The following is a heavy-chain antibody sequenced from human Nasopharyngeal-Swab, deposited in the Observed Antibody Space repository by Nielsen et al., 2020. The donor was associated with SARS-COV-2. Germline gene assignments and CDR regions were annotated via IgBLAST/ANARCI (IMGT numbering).Heavy chain of an antibody. V-gene: IGHV4-38-2*02. D-gene: IGHD4-17*01. CDR3: ARDLGDYGDYALDP. CDR2: IYHSGST. J-gene: IGHJ5*02. Sequence: GKGLEWIGSIYHSGSTYYNPSLKSRVTISVDTSKNQFSLKLSSVTAADTAVYYCARDLGDYGDYALDPWGQGTLVTVSS.